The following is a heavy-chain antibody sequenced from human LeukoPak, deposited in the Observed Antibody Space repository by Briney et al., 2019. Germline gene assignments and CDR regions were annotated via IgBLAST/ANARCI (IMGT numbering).Heavy chain of an antibody. Sequence: ASVKVSCKTSGYTFIDYYLHWVRQAPGQGLEWMAWINPNTGATKYAQKFQGRLSMTRDTSISTAYMELSGLRSDDTAVYYCARVRSTSGWKNAFGIWGQGTMVTVSS. D-gene: IGHD6-19*01. CDR2: INPNTGAT. CDR1: GYTFIDYY. J-gene: IGHJ3*02. V-gene: IGHV1-2*02. CDR3: ARVRSTSGWKNAFGI.